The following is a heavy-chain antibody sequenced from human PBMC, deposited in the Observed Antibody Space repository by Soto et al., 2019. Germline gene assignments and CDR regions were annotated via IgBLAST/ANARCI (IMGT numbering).Heavy chain of an antibody. CDR2: ISSSSSYI. CDR3: WLYCTNGVVCRGGMDV. Sequence: EVQLVESGGGLVKPGGSLRLSCAASGFTFSSYSMNWVRQAPGKGLEWVSSISSSSSYIYYADSVKGRFTIFRDNAKNSLYLQMNSLRAEDTAAYYCWLYCTNGVVCRGGMDVWGQGTTVTVSS. CDR1: GFTFSSYS. D-gene: IGHD2-8*01. V-gene: IGHV3-21*01. J-gene: IGHJ6*02.